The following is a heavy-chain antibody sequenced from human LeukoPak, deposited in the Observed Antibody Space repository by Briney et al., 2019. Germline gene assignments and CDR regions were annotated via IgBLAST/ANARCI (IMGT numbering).Heavy chain of an antibody. J-gene: IGHJ1*01. D-gene: IGHD6-13*01. CDR1: GFSLTTSGVG. V-gene: IGHV2-5*01. CDR2: IYWSDDK. Sequence: SGPTLVNPTQTLTLTCTFSGFSLTTSGVGVGWIRQPPGKALEWLALIYWSDDKRYSPSLKSGLTITKDTSKNQVVLTMTNMDPVDTATYYCAHLSQAAASLGYFQHWGQGTLVAVSS. CDR3: AHLSQAAASLGYFQH.